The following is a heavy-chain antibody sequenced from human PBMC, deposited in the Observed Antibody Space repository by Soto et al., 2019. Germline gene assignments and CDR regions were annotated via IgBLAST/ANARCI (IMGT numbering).Heavy chain of an antibody. CDR1: GGSISSGGYY. V-gene: IGHV4-31*03. J-gene: IGHJ4*02. CDR3: ARDRGPWTNFDY. Sequence: TLSLTCTVSGGSISSGGYYWSWIRQHPGKGLEWIGYIYYSGSTYYNPSLKSRVTISVDTSKNQFSLKLSSVTAADTAVYYCARDRGPWTNFDYWGQGTLVTVSS. CDR2: IYYSGST. D-gene: IGHD1-26*01.